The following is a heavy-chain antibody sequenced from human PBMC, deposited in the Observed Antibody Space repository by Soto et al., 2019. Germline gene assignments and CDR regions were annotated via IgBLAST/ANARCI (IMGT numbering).Heavy chain of an antibody. V-gene: IGHV2-5*02. Sequence: SGPTLVNPTQTLTLTCTFSGFSLSTSGVGVGWIRQPPGKALEWLALIYWDDNKRYSPSLKSRLTITKDTSKNQVVLTMTNMDPVDTATYYCAQSGLEFDSSGSNWFDPWGQGTLVTVSS. D-gene: IGHD3-22*01. J-gene: IGHJ5*02. CDR2: IYWDDNK. CDR1: GFSLSTSGVG. CDR3: AQSGLEFDSSGSNWFDP.